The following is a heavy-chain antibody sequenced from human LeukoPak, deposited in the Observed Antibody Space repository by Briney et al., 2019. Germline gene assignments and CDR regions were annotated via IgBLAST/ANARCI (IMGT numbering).Heavy chain of an antibody. V-gene: IGHV1-46*01. Sequence: ASVKVSCKASGYTFTSYYMHWVRQAPGQGLEWMGIINPSGGSTSYAQKFQGRVTMTRDTSTSTVYMELSSLRSEDTAVYYCASSIVVVPAASTPGGYYYYGMDVWGQGTTVTVSS. CDR1: GYTFTSYY. CDR2: INPSGGST. J-gene: IGHJ6*02. D-gene: IGHD2-2*01. CDR3: ASSIVVVPAASTPGGYYYYGMDV.